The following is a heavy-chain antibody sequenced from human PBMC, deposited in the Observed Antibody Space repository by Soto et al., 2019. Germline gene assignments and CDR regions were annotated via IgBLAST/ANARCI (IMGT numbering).Heavy chain of an antibody. D-gene: IGHD2-8*01. Sequence: QVQLVQSGAEVKKPGASVKVSCKASGYTFTSYGISWVRQAPGQGLEWMGWISAYNGNTNYAQKLQGRVTMTADTPTSTAYMELRSLRSDDTAVYYCARDGDYCTNGVCYGIYYYYGMDVWGQGTTVTVSS. CDR2: ISAYNGNT. J-gene: IGHJ6*02. CDR1: GYTFTSYG. V-gene: IGHV1-18*01. CDR3: ARDGDYCTNGVCYGIYYYYGMDV.